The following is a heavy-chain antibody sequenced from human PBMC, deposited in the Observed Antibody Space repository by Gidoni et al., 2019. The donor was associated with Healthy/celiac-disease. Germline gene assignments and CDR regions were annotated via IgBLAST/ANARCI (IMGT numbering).Heavy chain of an antibody. D-gene: IGHD3-9*01. CDR2: INHSGST. CDR1: GGSLSGYY. CDR3: ARGRARRYFDWPQNKHFDY. Sequence: QVQLQQCGAGLFKPSETLSLTCAVYGGSLSGYYWSWISSPPGKGLEWIGEINHSGSTNYNPSLKSRVTKSVDTSKNQCSLKLSSGTAADTAVYYCARGRARRYFDWPQNKHFDYWGQGTLVTVSS. V-gene: IGHV4-34*01. J-gene: IGHJ4*02.